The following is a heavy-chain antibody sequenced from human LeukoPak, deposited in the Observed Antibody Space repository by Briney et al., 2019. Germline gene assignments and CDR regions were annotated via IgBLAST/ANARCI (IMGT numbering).Heavy chain of an antibody. J-gene: IGHJ6*02. CDR3: AKDSRGGPDYLAAAGYYYGMDV. CDR2: LSGRGSNT. Sequence: GGSQRLSCAASGFNFTNYAMSWVRPAPARGLEYVSALSGRGSNTYYAASVKGRFTISRDNSKNTLYLQMNSLRAEDTAVYYCAKDSRGGPDYLAAAGYYYGMDVWGQGTTVTVSS. D-gene: IGHD6-13*01. CDR1: GFNFTNYA. V-gene: IGHV3-23*01.